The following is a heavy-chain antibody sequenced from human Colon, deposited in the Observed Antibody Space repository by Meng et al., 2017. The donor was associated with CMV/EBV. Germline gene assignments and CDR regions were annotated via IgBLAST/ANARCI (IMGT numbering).Heavy chain of an antibody. CDR2: TGDSGTP. CDR3: AGYYVGRGGQGP. J-gene: IGHJ5*02. D-gene: IGHD3-10*02. CDR1: GGSVSRRSFR. V-gene: IGHV4-31*03. Sequence: TVSGGSVSRRSFRWRWIRQHPGKRLEWIGHTGDSGTPYYNPSLESRVSISVDTFKNQFSLKVNSVTAADTAVYYCAGYYVGRGGQGPWGQGTLVTVSS.